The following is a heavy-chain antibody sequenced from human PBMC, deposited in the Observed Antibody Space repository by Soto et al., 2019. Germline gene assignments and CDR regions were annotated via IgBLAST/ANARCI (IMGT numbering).Heavy chain of an antibody. D-gene: IGHD3-22*01. CDR2: ISGSGGST. V-gene: IGHV3-23*01. Sequence: EVRLLESGGGLVQPGGSLRLSCAASGFTFSSYAMTWVRQAPGKGLEWVSVISGSGGSTYYADSVKGRFTISRDNSKNMFYLEMNSLRAEDTAAYYCAKGITRLVVGIKTWGQGTLVSVSS. CDR1: GFTFSSYA. J-gene: IGHJ5*02. CDR3: AKGITRLVVGIKT.